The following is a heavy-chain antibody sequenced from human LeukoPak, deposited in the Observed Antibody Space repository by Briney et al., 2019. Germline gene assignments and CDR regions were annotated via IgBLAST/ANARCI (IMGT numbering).Heavy chain of an antibody. D-gene: IGHD3-22*01. V-gene: IGHV1-18*01. Sequence: AAVTVSFTPSGYTFTIYGISWVRQAPGQGPEWMGLISAYNGNTNYAQKLQGRVNMTTDTSTSTVYMELRSLRSDDTAVYYCARDRGYYYDSRGFDYWGQGTLVTVSS. CDR3: ARDRGYYYDSRGFDY. CDR1: GYTFTIYG. J-gene: IGHJ4*02. CDR2: ISAYNGNT.